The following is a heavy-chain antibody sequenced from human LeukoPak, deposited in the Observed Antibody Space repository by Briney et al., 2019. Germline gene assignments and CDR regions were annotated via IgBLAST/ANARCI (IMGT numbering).Heavy chain of an antibody. V-gene: IGHV1-2*02. D-gene: IGHD3-22*01. CDR2: INPNSGGT. CDR1: GYTFTGYY. J-gene: IGHJ4*02. CDR3: ARVYYYDSSGYYYFDY. Sequence: EASVKVSCKASGYTFTGYYMHWVRQAPGQGLEWMGWINPNSGGTNYAQKFQGRVTMTRDTSISTAYMELSRLRSDDTAVYYCARVYYYDSSGYYYFDYWGQGTLVTVSS.